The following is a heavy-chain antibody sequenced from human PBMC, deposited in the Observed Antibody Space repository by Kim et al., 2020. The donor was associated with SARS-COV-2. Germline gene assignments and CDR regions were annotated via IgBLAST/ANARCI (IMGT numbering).Heavy chain of an antibody. J-gene: IGHJ4*02. Sequence: SETLSLTCTVSGGSISSYYWSWIRQPAGNGLEWIGRIYTSGSTNYNPSLKSRVTMSVDTSKNQFSLKLSSVTAADTAVYYCARGYGGTILGNSRLAYFDYWGQGTLVTVSS. V-gene: IGHV4-4*07. CDR3: ARGYGGTILGNSRLAYFDY. D-gene: IGHD3-3*01. CDR1: GGSISSYY. CDR2: IYTSGST.